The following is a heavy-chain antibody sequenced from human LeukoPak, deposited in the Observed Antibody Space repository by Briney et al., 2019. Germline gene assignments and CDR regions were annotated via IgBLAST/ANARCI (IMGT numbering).Heavy chain of an antibody. CDR3: AKGVITGTTPQPFDY. CDR1: GFTFSTSA. CDR2: MSASGGST. D-gene: IGHD1-7*01. Sequence: SGGSLRLSCAASGFTFSTSAVNWVRQAPGKGLEWVSGMSASGGSTYYADSVKGRFTISRDNSKNTLYLQMNSLRAEDTAIYFCAKGVITGTTPQPFDYWGQGTLVTVSS. V-gene: IGHV3-23*01. J-gene: IGHJ4*02.